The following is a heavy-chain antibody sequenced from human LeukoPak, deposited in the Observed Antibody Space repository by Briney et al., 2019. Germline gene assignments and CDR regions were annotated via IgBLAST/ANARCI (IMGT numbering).Heavy chain of an antibody. CDR2: ISGGGST. CDR3: ARGGDTIGSIRSPFDI. Sequence: SGGSLRLSCAASGFTVGDNYTSWVRQAPGKGLEWVSAISGGGSTYYADSVKGRFIISRDNSKNTVYLQLNSLRAEDTAVYYCARGGDTIGSIRSPFDIWGQGTMVTVSS. J-gene: IGHJ3*02. V-gene: IGHV3-53*01. CDR1: GFTVGDNY. D-gene: IGHD3-22*01.